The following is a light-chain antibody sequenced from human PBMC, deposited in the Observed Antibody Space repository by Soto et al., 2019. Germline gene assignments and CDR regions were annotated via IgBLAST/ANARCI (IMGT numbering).Light chain of an antibody. Sequence: EIVMTQSPATLSVSPGERATLSCRASQSVGRNLAWYQQKPGQAPRLLIYGASTRATGMPARFSGSGSGTEFTLTISSLQSEDFAIYYCQQHNNWPSWTFGQGTKVEIK. V-gene: IGKV3-15*01. CDR3: QQHNNWPSWT. J-gene: IGKJ1*01. CDR1: QSVGRN. CDR2: GAS.